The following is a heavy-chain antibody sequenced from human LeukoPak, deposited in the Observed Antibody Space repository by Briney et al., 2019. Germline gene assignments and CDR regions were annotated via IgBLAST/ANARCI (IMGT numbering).Heavy chain of an antibody. V-gene: IGHV3-53*01. CDR3: AKWRSGWYFDL. D-gene: IGHD2-8*01. J-gene: IGHJ2*01. CDR2: IYSGGNT. CDR1: GFTVSSHY. Sequence: GGSLRLSCAASGFTVSSHYMSWVRQAPGKGLEWVSVIYSGGNTYYADSVKGRFTISRDNSMNTLYLQMNSLRAEDTAVYYCAKWRSGWYFDLWGRGTLVTVSS.